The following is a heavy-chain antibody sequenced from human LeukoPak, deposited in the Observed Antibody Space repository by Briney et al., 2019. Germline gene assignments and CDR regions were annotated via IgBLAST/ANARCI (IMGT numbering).Heavy chain of an antibody. CDR1: GYTFTSYG. V-gene: IGHV1-18*04. CDR3: ARRYCSSTSCHVGY. Sequence: ASVKVSCKASGYTFTSYGISWVRQAPGQGLEWMGWISAYNGNTNYAQKLQGRVTMTTDTSTSTAYMELRSLRSDDTAVYYCARRYCSSTSCHVGYWGQGTLVTVSS. CDR2: ISAYNGNT. J-gene: IGHJ4*02. D-gene: IGHD2-2*01.